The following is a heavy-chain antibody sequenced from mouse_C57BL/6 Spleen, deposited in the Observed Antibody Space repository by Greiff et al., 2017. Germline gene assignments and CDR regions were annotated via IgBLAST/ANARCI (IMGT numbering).Heavy chain of an antibody. Sequence: VKLQQSGAELARPGASVKLSCKASGYTFTSYGISWVKQRTGQGLEWIGEIYPRSGNTYYNEKFKGKATLTADKSSSTAYMELRSLTSEDSAVYFCARFGNYGGGAMDYWGQGTSVTVSS. CDR1: GYTFTSYG. CDR2: IYPRSGNT. CDR3: ARFGNYGGGAMDY. J-gene: IGHJ4*01. D-gene: IGHD2-1*01. V-gene: IGHV1-81*01.